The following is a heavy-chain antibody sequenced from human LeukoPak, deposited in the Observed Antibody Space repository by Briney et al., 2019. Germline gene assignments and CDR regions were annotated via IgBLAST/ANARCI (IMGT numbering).Heavy chain of an antibody. Sequence: GGSLRLSCAASGFTVSSKYMSWVRQAPGKGLEWVSVIYSGGSTYYADSVKGRFTISRDNSKSTVDLQMNSLRVEDTAVYYCAMRGDTWYDCWGQGTLVTVSS. CDR3: AMRGDTWYDC. CDR1: GFTVSSKY. CDR2: IYSGGST. V-gene: IGHV3-53*01. J-gene: IGHJ4*02. D-gene: IGHD6-13*01.